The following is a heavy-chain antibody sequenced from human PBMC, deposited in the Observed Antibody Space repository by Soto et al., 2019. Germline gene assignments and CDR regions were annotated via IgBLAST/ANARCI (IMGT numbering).Heavy chain of an antibody. Sequence: PGGSLRLSCAASGFTFSSYGMHWVRQAPGKGLEWVAVISYDGSNKYYADSVKGRFTISRDNSKNTLYLQMNSLRAEDTAVYYCAKGDGRWQQLLSSPTSYYGMDVWGQGTTVTVSS. V-gene: IGHV3-30*18. J-gene: IGHJ6*02. CDR3: AKGDGRWQQLLSSPTSYYGMDV. CDR1: GFTFSSYG. CDR2: ISYDGSNK. D-gene: IGHD6-13*01.